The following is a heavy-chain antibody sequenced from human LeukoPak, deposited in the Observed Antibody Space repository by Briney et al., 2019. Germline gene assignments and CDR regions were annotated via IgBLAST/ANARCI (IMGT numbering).Heavy chain of an antibody. CDR3: ARDRSTVAGTYFDY. Sequence: GASVKVSCKASGYTFTGYYMHWVRQAPGQGLEWMGWINPNSGGTNYAQKFQGRVTMTRDTSISTAYMELSTLRSDDTAVYYCARDRSTVAGTYFDYWGQGTLVTVSS. D-gene: IGHD6-19*01. CDR1: GYTFTGYY. V-gene: IGHV1-2*02. J-gene: IGHJ4*02. CDR2: INPNSGGT.